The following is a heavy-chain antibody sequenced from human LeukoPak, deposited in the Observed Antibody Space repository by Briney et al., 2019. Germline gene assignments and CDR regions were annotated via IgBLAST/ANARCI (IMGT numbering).Heavy chain of an antibody. V-gene: IGHV3-48*01. CDR3: AREEGYCSGGSCYTWYYMDV. Sequence: GGSLRLSCAASGFTLSTYSMNWVRQAPGKGLERVSYVSSSSSIIYYSDSVKGRSTISRDNAKNSLYLQMNSLRVEDTAVYYCAREEGYCSGGSCYTWYYMDVWGKGTTVTVSS. D-gene: IGHD2-15*01. CDR2: VSSSSSII. CDR1: GFTLSTYS. J-gene: IGHJ6*03.